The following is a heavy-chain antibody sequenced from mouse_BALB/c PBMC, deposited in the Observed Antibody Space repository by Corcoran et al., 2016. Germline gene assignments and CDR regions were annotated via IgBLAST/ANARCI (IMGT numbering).Heavy chain of an antibody. CDR2: INPRSGGT. CDR3: AGGNPWFAY. CDR1: GYTFTDYN. D-gene: IGHD2-1*01. Sequence: EVLLQQSGPELVKPGASVKITCKASGYTFTDYNMDWVRQSHGKSLEWIGDINPRSGGTIYNQTFKGKATLTVDKSSSTAYMELLSLTSEDSAVYYCAGGNPWFAYWGQGTLVTVSA. J-gene: IGHJ3*01. V-gene: IGHV1-18*01.